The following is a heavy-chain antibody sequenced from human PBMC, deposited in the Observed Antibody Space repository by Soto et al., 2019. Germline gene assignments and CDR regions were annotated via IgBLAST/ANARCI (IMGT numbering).Heavy chain of an antibody. D-gene: IGHD6-13*01. Sequence: ASVKVSCKASGYTFTSFDINWVRQATGQGLEWMGWMNPNSGNTAYAQKFQGRVTMTSTSISTAYMELSSQTSDDTAVYYCARGVTTAASDYWGQGTLVTVSS. J-gene: IGHJ4*02. CDR2: MNPNSGNT. V-gene: IGHV1-8*01. CDR3: ARGVTTAASDY. CDR1: GYTFTSFD.